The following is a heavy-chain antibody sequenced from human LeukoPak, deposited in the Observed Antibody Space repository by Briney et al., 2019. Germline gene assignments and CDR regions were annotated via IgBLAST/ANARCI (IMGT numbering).Heavy chain of an antibody. CDR1: GFTFSTYA. CDR2: ISENGGKT. Sequence: AAGSLRCSGAASGFTFSTYAMSWLPQAQGMGREWVSSISENGGKTYYADSVKGRFTISRDNSKNTLYLQMNGLRAEDTAVYYCSNSHIRDRWGQGTLVTVSS. J-gene: IGHJ4*02. CDR3: SNSHIRDR. D-gene: IGHD2-21*01. V-gene: IGHV3-23*01.